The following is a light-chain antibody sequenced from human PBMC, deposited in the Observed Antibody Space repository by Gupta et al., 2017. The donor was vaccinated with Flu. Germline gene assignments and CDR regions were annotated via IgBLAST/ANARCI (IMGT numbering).Light chain of an antibody. CDR3: QQSYSTPPT. CDR2: AAS. Sequence: DIQMTQSPSSLSASVGDRVTITCRASQSISSYLNWYQQKPGKAPKLLIYAASSLQSGVPSRFSGSGSGTDSTRTISSLQPEDFATYYCQQSYSTPPTFGQGTKVEIK. J-gene: IGKJ1*01. CDR1: QSISSY. V-gene: IGKV1-39*01.